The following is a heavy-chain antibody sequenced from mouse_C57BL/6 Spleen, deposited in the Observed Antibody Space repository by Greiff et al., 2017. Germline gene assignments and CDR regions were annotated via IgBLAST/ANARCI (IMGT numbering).Heavy chain of an antibody. CDR3: AKDDGSSPYYYAMDY. V-gene: IGHV1-55*01. CDR1: GYTFTSYW. CDR2: IYPGSGST. D-gene: IGHD1-1*01. Sequence: VQLQQPGAELVRPGSSVKLSCKASGYTFTSYWMDWVKQRPGQGLEWIGDIYPGSGSTNYNEKFKSKATLTVDTSSSTAYMQLSSLTSEDSAVYYCAKDDGSSPYYYAMDYWGQGTSVTVSS. J-gene: IGHJ4*01.